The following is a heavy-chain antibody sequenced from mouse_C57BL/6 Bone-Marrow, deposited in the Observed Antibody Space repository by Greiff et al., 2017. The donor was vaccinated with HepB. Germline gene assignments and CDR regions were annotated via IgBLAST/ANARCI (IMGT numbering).Heavy chain of an antibody. CDR3: AKNRDYSNYYFDY. V-gene: IGHV2-4*01. J-gene: IGHJ2*01. D-gene: IGHD2-5*01. Sequence: VHLVESGPGLVQPSQSLSITCTVSGFSLTSYGVHWVRQPPGKGLEWLGVIWSGGSTDYNAAFISRLSISNDNSKSQVFFKMNSLQADDTAIYYCAKNRDYSNYYFDYWGQGTTLTVSS. CDR2: IWSGGST. CDR1: GFSLTSYG.